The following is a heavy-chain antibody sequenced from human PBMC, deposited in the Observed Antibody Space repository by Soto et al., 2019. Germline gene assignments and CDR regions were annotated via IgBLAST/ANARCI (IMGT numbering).Heavy chain of an antibody. J-gene: IGHJ6*03. Sequence: SETLSLTCAVYGGSFSAYYWSWIRQPPGKGLEWIGEINHSGSTNYNPSLKSRVTISVDTSKNQFSLKLSSVTAADTAVYYCARVGDSKFYYMDVWGKGTTVTVSS. CDR2: INHSGST. V-gene: IGHV4-34*01. CDR3: ARVGDSKFYYMDV. CDR1: GGSFSAYY. D-gene: IGHD4-17*01.